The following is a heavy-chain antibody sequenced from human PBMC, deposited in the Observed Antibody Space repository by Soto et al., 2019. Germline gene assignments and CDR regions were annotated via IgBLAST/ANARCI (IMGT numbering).Heavy chain of an antibody. CDR2: INHSGST. Sequence: SETLSLTCAVYGGSFSGYYWSWIRQPPGKGLEWIGEINHSGSTNYNPPLKSRVTISVDTSKNQFSLKLSSVTAADTAVYYCARKIRYCSGGSCYLYYFDYWGQGTLVTVSS. V-gene: IGHV4-34*01. CDR1: GGSFSGYY. CDR3: ARKIRYCSGGSCYLYYFDY. D-gene: IGHD2-15*01. J-gene: IGHJ4*02.